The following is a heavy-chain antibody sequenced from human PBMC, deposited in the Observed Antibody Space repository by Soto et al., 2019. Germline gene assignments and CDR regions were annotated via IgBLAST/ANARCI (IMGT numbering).Heavy chain of an antibody. D-gene: IGHD3-16*01. V-gene: IGHV5-51*01. CDR3: ARVGGGQVLGV. CDR2: IYPGDSDT. Sequence: RGESLKISCKASGYSFSNYWIGWVRQMPGKGPAWMGIIYPGDSDTKYSPSFQGQVTISADTSISTAYLQWSSLKASDTAMYFCARVGGGQVLGVWGQGTTVTVSS. CDR1: GYSFSNYW. J-gene: IGHJ6*02.